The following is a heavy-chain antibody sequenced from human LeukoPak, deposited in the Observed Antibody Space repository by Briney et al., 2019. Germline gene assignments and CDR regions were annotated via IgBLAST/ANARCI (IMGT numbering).Heavy chain of an antibody. CDR2: ISYDGSNK. V-gene: IGHV3-30*18. D-gene: IGHD2-2*01. CDR3: AKGVVPAASDYYMDV. CDR1: GFTFSSYG. J-gene: IGHJ6*03. Sequence: GGSLRLSCAASGFTFSSYGMHWVRQAPGKGLEWVAVISYDGSNKYYADSVKGRFTISRDNSKNTLYLQMNSLRAEDTAVYYCAKGVVPAASDYYMDVWGKGTTVTVSS.